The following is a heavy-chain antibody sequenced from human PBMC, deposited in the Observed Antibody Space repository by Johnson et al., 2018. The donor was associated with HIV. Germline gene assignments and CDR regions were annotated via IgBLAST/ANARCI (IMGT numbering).Heavy chain of an antibody. CDR1: GFTFSSYA. CDR3: ARESTATRGDAFDI. J-gene: IGHJ3*02. D-gene: IGHD4-17*01. V-gene: IGHV3-23*04. Sequence: VQLVESGGDLVQPGGSLRLSCAASGFTFSSYAMSWVRQAPGKGLEWVSAISGSAISTYYADSVKGRFTISRDNSKNTLYLQMGRLRAEDMAVYYGARESTATRGDAFDIWGQGTMVTVSS. CDR2: ISGSAIST.